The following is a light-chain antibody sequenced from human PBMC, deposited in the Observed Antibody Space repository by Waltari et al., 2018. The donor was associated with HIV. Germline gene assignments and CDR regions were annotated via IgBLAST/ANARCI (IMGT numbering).Light chain of an antibody. CDR3: AAWDDSVRGPVL. CDR2: RND. Sequence: QPVLTQPPSPPGTPGPRVTIPCSRGNSNIGRNSVSWSQHLPGMAPKLLSFRNDQRPSGVPDRFSGSKSGTSASLAISGLRSEDEADYYCAAWDDSVRGPVLFGGGTRVTVL. CDR1: NSNIGRNS. J-gene: IGLJ2*01. V-gene: IGLV1-47*01.